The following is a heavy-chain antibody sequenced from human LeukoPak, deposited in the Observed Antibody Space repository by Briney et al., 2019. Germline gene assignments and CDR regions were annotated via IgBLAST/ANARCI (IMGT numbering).Heavy chain of an antibody. CDR1: GFTFSSYS. Sequence: GGSLRLSCAASGFTFSSYSMNWVRQAPGKGLEWVSSISSSSSYIYYADSVKGRFTISRDNAKNSLYLQMNSLRAEDTAVYYCARGPGGYYDGSGYYDFDYWGQGTLVTVSS. V-gene: IGHV3-21*01. CDR2: ISSSSSYI. J-gene: IGHJ4*02. D-gene: IGHD3-22*01. CDR3: ARGPGGYYDGSGYYDFDY.